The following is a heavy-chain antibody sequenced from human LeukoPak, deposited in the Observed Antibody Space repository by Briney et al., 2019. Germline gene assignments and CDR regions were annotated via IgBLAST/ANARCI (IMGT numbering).Heavy chain of an antibody. CDR1: GGSISSSSYY. J-gene: IGHJ4*02. Sequence: PSETLSLTCTVSGGSISSSSYYWGWIRQPPGKGLEWIGRIYTSGSTNYNPSLKSRVTMSVDTSKNQFSLKLSSVTAADTAVYYCAREYDFWSGYQTYYFDYWGQGTLVTVSS. V-gene: IGHV4-39*07. CDR2: IYTSGST. D-gene: IGHD3-3*01. CDR3: AREYDFWSGYQTYYFDY.